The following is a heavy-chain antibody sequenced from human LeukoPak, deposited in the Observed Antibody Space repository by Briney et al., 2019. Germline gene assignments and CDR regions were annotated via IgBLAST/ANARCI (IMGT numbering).Heavy chain of an antibody. CDR3: AKSIVGATGIDY. CDR2: ISYDGSNK. D-gene: IGHD1-26*01. J-gene: IGHJ4*02. V-gene: IGHV3-30*18. Sequence: AGGSLRLSCAASGFTFSSYGMHWVRQAPGKGLEWVAVISYDGSNKYYADSVKGRFTISRDNSKNTLYLQMNSLRAEDTAVYYCAKSIVGATGIDYRGQGTLVTVSS. CDR1: GFTFSSYG.